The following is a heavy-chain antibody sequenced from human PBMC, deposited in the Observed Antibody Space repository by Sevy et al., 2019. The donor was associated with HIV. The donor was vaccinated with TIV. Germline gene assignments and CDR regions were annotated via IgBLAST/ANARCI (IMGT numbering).Heavy chain of an antibody. D-gene: IGHD6-13*01. CDR2: IMQDGSDK. Sequence: GGSLRLSCATSRFTFSSHWMSWVRQAPGKGLEWVANIMQDGSDKYYVDSVKGRFTISRDNAKNSLSLQMNSLRAEDTAVYYCARDTGGIGMDVWGQGTTVTVSS. V-gene: IGHV3-7*01. CDR3: ARDTGGIGMDV. CDR1: RFTFSSHW. J-gene: IGHJ6*02.